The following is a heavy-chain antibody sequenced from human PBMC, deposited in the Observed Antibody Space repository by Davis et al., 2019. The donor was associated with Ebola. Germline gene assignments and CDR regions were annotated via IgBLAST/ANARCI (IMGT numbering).Heavy chain of an antibody. V-gene: IGHV3-43*01. CDR2: ISWDGGST. D-gene: IGHD3-22*01. CDR3: AKDGTYYDSSGYYDY. CDR1: GFTFDDYT. Sequence: GESLKISCAASGFTFDDYTMHWVRQAPGKGLEWVSLISWDGGSTYYADSVKGRFTISRDNSKNSLYLQMNSLRTEDTALYYCAKDGTYYDSSGYYDYWGQGTLVTVSS. J-gene: IGHJ4*02.